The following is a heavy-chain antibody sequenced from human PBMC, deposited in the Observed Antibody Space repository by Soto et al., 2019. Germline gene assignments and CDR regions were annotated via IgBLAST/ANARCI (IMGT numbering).Heavy chain of an antibody. V-gene: IGHV3-23*01. Sequence: PGGSLRLSGAASGFTFSSYAISWVRQAPGKGLEWVSAISGSGGSTYYADSVKGRFTISRDNSKNTLYLQMNSLRAEDTAVYYCAKRDSYGLGFDYWGQGTLVTVSS. J-gene: IGHJ4*02. CDR3: AKRDSYGLGFDY. CDR2: ISGSGGST. CDR1: GFTFSSYA. D-gene: IGHD5-18*01.